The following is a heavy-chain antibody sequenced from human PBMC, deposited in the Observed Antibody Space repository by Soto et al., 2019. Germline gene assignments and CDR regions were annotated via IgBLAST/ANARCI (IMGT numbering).Heavy chain of an antibody. CDR2: ISGSGGST. CDR1: GFTFSSYA. Sequence: EVQLLESGGGLVQPGGSLRLSCAASGFTFSSYAMSWVRQAPGKGLEWVSAISGSGGSTYYADSVKGRFTISRDNSKNTLYLQMNSLRAEDTAVYYCAAIYYYDRSGYDLTDWYFDLWGRGTLVTVSS. CDR3: AAIYYYDRSGYDLTDWYFDL. D-gene: IGHD3-22*01. J-gene: IGHJ2*01. V-gene: IGHV3-23*01.